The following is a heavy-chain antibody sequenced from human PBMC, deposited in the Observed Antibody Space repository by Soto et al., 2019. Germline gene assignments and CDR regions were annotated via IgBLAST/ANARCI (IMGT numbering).Heavy chain of an antibody. D-gene: IGHD1-1*01. J-gene: IGHJ3*02. V-gene: IGHV1-46*01. CDR1: GSTFTSYY. CDR2: INPSGGST. Sequence: ASVKVSFTASGSTFTSYYMHWVRQAPGQGLEWMGIINPSGGSTSYAQKFQGRVTMTRDPSTSTVYMALSSLRSADTAVYYCARLGLDGFGIRGQGTMV. CDR3: ARLGLDGFGI.